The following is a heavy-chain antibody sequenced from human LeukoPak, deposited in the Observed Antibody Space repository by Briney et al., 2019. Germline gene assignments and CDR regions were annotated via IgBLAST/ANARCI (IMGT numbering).Heavy chain of an antibody. J-gene: IGHJ4*02. V-gene: IGHV3-48*03. CDR1: GFTFSSYE. CDR3: AREDDQGFDY. Sequence: GGSLRLSCAASGFTFSSYEMSWVRQAPGKGLGWVSYISSSGSTIFYADSVKGRFTISRDNAKNSLYLQMNGLRVEDTAVYYCAREDDQGFDYWGQGTLVTVSS. CDR2: ISSSGSTI. D-gene: IGHD3-3*01.